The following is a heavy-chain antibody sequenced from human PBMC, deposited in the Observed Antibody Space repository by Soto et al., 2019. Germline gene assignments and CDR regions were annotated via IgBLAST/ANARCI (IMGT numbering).Heavy chain of an antibody. V-gene: IGHV1-18*04. CDR2: ISGYDGYT. J-gene: IGHJ4*02. CDR3: ARARLRLPLEY. Sequence: QIQLVQSGDEVKKPGASVKVSCKTSGYTFSDYGVNWVRLAPGQGLEWMGWISGYDGYTKYVQKFQGRVTMTTDTSTSTAYMELRSLLSDDTAVYYCARARLRLPLEYWCQGTLVTVSS. D-gene: IGHD5-12*01. CDR1: GYTFSDYG.